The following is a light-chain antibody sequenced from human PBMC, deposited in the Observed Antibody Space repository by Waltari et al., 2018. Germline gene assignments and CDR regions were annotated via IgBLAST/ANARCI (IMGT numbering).Light chain of an antibody. CDR2: DVS. Sequence: QSALPQPAPVSGSPRHSITISCTGTSSDIGGYNYVSWYQPHPGKAPKLLIYDVSNRPYGVSNRFSGSKSGTTASLTISGLQAEDEADYYCSSYTSSSTRVFGGGTKLTVL. V-gene: IGLV2-14*03. J-gene: IGLJ2*01. CDR1: SSDIGGYNY. CDR3: SSYTSSSTRV.